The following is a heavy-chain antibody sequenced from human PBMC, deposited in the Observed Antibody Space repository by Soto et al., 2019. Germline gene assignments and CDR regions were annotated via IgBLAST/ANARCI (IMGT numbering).Heavy chain of an antibody. CDR1: GYSFTNND. Sequence: ASVKVSCKASGYSFTNNDVSWVRQATGQGLEWMGWMNPGSGDTGYAQKFQGRVTMTRDISIATAYMELSSLRSDDTAIYYCARMETFGSLNCFDPCGQRTLVTVPS. D-gene: IGHD3-16*01. CDR3: ARMETFGSLNCFDP. J-gene: IGHJ5*02. V-gene: IGHV1-8*01. CDR2: MNPGSGDT.